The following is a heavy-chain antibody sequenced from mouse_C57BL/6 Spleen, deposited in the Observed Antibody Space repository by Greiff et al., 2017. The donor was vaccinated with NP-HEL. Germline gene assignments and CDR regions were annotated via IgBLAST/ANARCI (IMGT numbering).Heavy chain of an antibody. CDR2: IDPSDSYT. CDR3: ARVSGDYDYFDY. V-gene: IGHV1-69*01. Sequence: QVQLKQSGAELVMPGASVKLSCKASGYTFTSYWMHWVKQRPGQGLEWIGEIDPSDSYTNYNQKFKGKSTLTVDKSSSTAYMQLSSLTSEDSAVYYCARVSGDYDYFDYWGQGTTLTVSS. J-gene: IGHJ2*01. CDR1: GYTFTSYW. D-gene: IGHD2-4*01.